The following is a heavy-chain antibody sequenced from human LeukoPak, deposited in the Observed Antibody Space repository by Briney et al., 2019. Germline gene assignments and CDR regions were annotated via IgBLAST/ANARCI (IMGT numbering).Heavy chain of an antibody. D-gene: IGHD5-12*01. V-gene: IGHV4-59*07. CDR1: GGSISSYY. CDR2: IYYSGST. J-gene: IGHJ4*02. CDR3: ARGVGVVASIDY. Sequence: SDTLSLTCTVSGGSISSYYWSWIRQPPGNGLEWIGYIYYSGSTNYNPSLKSRVTISVDTSKNQFSLKLSSVTAADTAMYYCARGVGVVASIDYWGQGTLVTVSS.